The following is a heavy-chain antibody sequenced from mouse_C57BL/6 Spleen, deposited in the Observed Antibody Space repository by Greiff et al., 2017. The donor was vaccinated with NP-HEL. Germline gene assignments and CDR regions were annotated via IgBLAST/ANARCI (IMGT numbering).Heavy chain of an antibody. J-gene: IGHJ4*01. V-gene: IGHV1-9*01. CDR1: GYTFTGYW. D-gene: IGHD2-5*01. CDR2: FLPGSGSN. Sequence: QVQLKESGAELMKPGASVKLSCKATGYTFTGYWIEWVKQRPGHGLEWIGEFLPGSGSNNYNEKFKGKATFTADTSSNTAYMQLSSLTTEDSSIYYCARRGYSIYAMDYWGQGTSVTVSS. CDR3: ARRGYSIYAMDY.